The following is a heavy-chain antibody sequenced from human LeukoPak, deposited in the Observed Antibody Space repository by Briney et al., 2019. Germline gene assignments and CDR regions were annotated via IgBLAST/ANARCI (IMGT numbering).Heavy chain of an antibody. CDR3: ARDDYGGTKY. D-gene: IGHD4/OR15-4a*01. V-gene: IGHV3-7*01. Sequence: PGGSLRLSCAASGFTFSNYGMSWVRQAPGKGLEWVANIKQDGSEKYYVDSVKGRFTISRDNAKNSLYLQMNSLRAEDTAVYYCARDDYGGTKYWGQGTLVTVSS. CDR1: GFTFSNYG. CDR2: IKQDGSEK. J-gene: IGHJ4*02.